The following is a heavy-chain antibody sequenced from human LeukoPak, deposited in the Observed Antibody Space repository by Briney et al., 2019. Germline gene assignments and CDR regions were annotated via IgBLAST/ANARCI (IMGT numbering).Heavy chain of an antibody. CDR3: AIYSGSYLPGDAFDI. Sequence: GESLKISCKGSGYSFTSYWIGWVRQMPGKGLEWMGIIYPGDSDTRYSPSFQGQVTISADKSISTAYLQWSSLKASDTAMYYCAIYSGSYLPGDAFDIWGQGTMVTVSS. J-gene: IGHJ3*02. CDR2: IYPGDSDT. CDR1: GYSFTSYW. V-gene: IGHV5-51*01. D-gene: IGHD1-26*01.